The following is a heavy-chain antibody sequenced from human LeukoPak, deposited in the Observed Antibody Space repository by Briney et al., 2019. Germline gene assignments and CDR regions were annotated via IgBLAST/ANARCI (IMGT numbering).Heavy chain of an antibody. CDR1: GGTFSSYA. V-gene: IGHV1-69*13. J-gene: IGHJ5*02. D-gene: IGHD2-8*02. CDR2: IIPIFGTA. CDR3: ASYMSTGGRGFDP. Sequence: SVKVSCKASGGTFSSYAISWVRQAPGQGLEWMGGIIPIFGTANYAQKFRGRVTITADESTSTAYMELSSLRSEDTAVYYCASYMSTGGRGFDPWGQGTLVTVSS.